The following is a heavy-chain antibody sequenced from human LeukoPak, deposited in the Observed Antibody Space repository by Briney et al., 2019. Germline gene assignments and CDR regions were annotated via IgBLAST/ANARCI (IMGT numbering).Heavy chain of an antibody. V-gene: IGHV1-69*13. CDR3: ARGVVTAIPNLYNYWYFDL. CDR2: IIPIFGTA. D-gene: IGHD2-21*02. CDR1: GGTFSSYA. Sequence: SVKVSCKASGGTFSSYAISWVRQAPGQGLEWMGGIIPIFGTANYAQKFQGRVTITADESTSTAYMELSSLRSEDTAVYYCARGVVTAIPNLYNYWYFDLWGRGTLVTVSS. J-gene: IGHJ2*01.